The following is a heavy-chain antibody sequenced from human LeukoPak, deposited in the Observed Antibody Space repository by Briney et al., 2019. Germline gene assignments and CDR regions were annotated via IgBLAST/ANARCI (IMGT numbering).Heavy chain of an antibody. V-gene: IGHV4-38-2*02. D-gene: IGHD6-6*01. Sequence: SETLSLTCTVPGYSISSGYYWGWIRQPPGKGLEWIGSIYHSGSTYYNPSLKSRVTISVDTSKNQFSLKLSSLTAADTAVYYCARGGIAARLIDYWGQGTLVTVSS. J-gene: IGHJ4*02. CDR3: ARGGIAARLIDY. CDR2: IYHSGST. CDR1: GYSISSGYY.